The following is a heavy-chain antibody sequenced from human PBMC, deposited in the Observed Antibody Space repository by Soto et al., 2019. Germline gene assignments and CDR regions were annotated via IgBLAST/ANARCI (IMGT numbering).Heavy chain of an antibody. D-gene: IGHD3-9*01. CDR2: IKQDGSEK. Sequence: PGGSLRLSCAASGFTFSSYWMSWVRQAPGKGLEWVANIKQDGSEKYYVDSVKGRFTISRDNAKNSLYLQMNSLRAEDTAVYYCARDQLLRYFDFGGTVFDYWGQGTLVTVSS. V-gene: IGHV3-7*01. CDR3: ARDQLLRYFDFGGTVFDY. J-gene: IGHJ4*02. CDR1: GFTFSSYW.